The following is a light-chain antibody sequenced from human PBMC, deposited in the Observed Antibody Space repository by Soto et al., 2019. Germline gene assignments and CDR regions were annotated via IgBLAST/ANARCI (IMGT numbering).Light chain of an antibody. J-gene: IGLJ1*01. CDR2: DVS. CDR1: SSDVGGYNY. Sequence: QSALTQPASVSGSPGQSITISCTGTSSDVGGYNYVSWYQQHPGKAPKLMIYDVSSRPSGVSNRFSGSKSGNTASLTISGLQAEDEAAYYCSSYASSSTEVFGTGTKLTVL. CDR3: SSYASSSTEV. V-gene: IGLV2-14*01.